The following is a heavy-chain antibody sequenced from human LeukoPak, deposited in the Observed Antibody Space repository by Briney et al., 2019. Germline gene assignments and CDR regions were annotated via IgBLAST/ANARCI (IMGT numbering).Heavy chain of an antibody. CDR3: ARDAGYSGLGV. V-gene: IGHV4-30-2*01. Sequence: PSETLSLTCAVSGGSVSSGGYSWSWIRQPPGKGLEWIGYIYHSGSTYYNPSLKCRVTISVDRSKNQFSLELSSVTAADTAVYYCARDAGYSGLGVWGQGTLVTVSS. CDR1: GGSVSSGGYS. CDR2: IYHSGST. D-gene: IGHD3-10*01. J-gene: IGHJ4*02.